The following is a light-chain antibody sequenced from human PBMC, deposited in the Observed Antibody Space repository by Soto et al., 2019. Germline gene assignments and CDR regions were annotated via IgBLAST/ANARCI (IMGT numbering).Light chain of an antibody. J-gene: IGLJ1*01. CDR2: QDH. CDR3: QAWDSSDFAV. V-gene: IGLV3-1*01. CDR1: NLRSKF. Sequence: SYELTQPPSVSVLPGQTARISCSGPNLRSKFASWYQQKAGQSPVLVIFQDHKRPSGIPARFSGSNSGNTATLTISGTQPMDEADYYCQAWDSSDFAVFGTGTKLTVL.